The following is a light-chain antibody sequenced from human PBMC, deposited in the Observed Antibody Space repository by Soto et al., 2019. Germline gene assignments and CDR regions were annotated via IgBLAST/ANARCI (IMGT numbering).Light chain of an antibody. V-gene: IGLV2-18*02. Sequence: QSVLTQPPSVSGSPGQSVTISCTGTSSDVGSYNRLSWYQQPPGTAPKLIMYEVNTRPSGVPDRFSGSKSGSTASLTISGLQAEDEADYYCSSYTSTSTPWVFGGGTQLTVL. CDR2: EVN. CDR1: SSDVGSYNR. CDR3: SSYTSTSTPWV. J-gene: IGLJ3*02.